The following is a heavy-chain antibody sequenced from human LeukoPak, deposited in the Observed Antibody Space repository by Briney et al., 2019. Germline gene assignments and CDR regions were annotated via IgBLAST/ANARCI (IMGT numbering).Heavy chain of an antibody. CDR1: GFTFNGYT. CDR3: AKSPELDYYYYYGMDV. V-gene: IGHV3-23*01. D-gene: IGHD1-1*01. J-gene: IGHJ6*02. Sequence: GGSLRLSCAASGFTFNGYTMNWVRQPPGEGLKRVSSTSGSGSSTYYADSVKGRFTISRDNSRNTLYLQMNSLRAEDTGVYYCAKSPELDYYYYYGMDVWGQGTTVTVSS. CDR2: TSGSGSST.